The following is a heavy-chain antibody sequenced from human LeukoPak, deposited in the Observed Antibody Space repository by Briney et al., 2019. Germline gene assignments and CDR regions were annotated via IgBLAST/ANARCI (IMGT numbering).Heavy chain of an antibody. J-gene: IGHJ4*02. CDR1: GFSFRSYW. V-gene: IGHV3-66*01. Sequence: EGSLRLSCAASGFSFRSYWMSWVRQAPGKGLEWVSVIYSGGSTYYADSVKGRFTISRDNAKNSLYLQMNSLRAEDTAVYYCARDKGDSSTPLFDYWGQGTLVTVSS. CDR2: IYSGGST. D-gene: IGHD6-13*01. CDR3: ARDKGDSSTPLFDY.